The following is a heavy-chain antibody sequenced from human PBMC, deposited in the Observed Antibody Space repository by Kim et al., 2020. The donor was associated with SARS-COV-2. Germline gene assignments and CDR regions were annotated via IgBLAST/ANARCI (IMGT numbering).Heavy chain of an antibody. CDR2: SGGRP. J-gene: IGHJ4*02. CDR3: AKKGASG. V-gene: IGHV3-23*01. Sequence: SGGRPNYADSVKGRFTISRDNSKNTLYLQMNSLRAEDTAVYYCAKKGASGWGQGTLVTVSS.